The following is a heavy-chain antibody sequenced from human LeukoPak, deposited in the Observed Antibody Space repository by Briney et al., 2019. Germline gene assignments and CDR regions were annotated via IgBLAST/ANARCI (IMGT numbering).Heavy chain of an antibody. D-gene: IGHD1-26*01. CDR2: FDPEDGET. CDR3: ARVDHSGSYYPIDY. V-gene: IGHV1-24*01. CDR1: GYTLTELS. J-gene: IGHJ4*02. Sequence: ASVKVSCKVSGYTLTELSMHWVRRAPGKGLEWMGGFDPEDGETIYAQKFQGRVTMTRNTSISTAYMELSSLRSEDTAVYYCARVDHSGSYYPIDYWGQGTLVTVSS.